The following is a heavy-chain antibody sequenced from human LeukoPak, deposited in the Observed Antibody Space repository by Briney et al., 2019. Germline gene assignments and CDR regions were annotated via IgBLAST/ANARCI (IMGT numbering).Heavy chain of an antibody. CDR1: GFTFSDYA. CDR3: ASTAAATDPPGF. J-gene: IGHJ4*02. CDR2: ISSDVYDGTTE. V-gene: IGHV3-30-3*01. D-gene: IGHD6-13*01. Sequence: GGSLRLSCSASGFTFSDYAMDWVRQAPGKGLECVAVISSDVYDGTTEYYADSVKGRFTISRDNSKNTVYLQMNSLRGEDTAVYYCASTAAATDPPGFWGQGTLVTVSS.